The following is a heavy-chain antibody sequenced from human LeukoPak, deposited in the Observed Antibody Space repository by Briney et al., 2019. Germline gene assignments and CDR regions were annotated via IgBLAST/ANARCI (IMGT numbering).Heavy chain of an antibody. CDR3: ASRDPCSGASCFGLAY. Sequence: GGSLRLSCAASGFTFRSKDMYWVRQAPGEGLEWLSAITGGGEGTDYADSVKGRFTISRDNSRNTVYLQMNSLRGEDTAIYYCASRDPCSGASCFGLAYWGQGTLVTVSS. CDR1: GFTFRSKD. V-gene: IGHV3-23*01. D-gene: IGHD2-15*01. J-gene: IGHJ4*02. CDR2: ITGGGEGT.